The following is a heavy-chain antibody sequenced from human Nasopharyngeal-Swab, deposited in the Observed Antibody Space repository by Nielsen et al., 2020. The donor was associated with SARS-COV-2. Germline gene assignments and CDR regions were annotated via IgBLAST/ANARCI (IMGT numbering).Heavy chain of an antibody. J-gene: IGHJ5*02. Sequence: RQAPGKGLEWIGSIYYSGSTYYNPSLKSRVTISVDTSKNQFSLKLSSVTAADTAVYYCARYRSSNGWPQGNWFDPWGQGTLVTVSS. CDR2: IYYSGST. V-gene: IGHV4-39*07. CDR3: ARYRSSNGWPQGNWFDP. D-gene: IGHD6-19*01.